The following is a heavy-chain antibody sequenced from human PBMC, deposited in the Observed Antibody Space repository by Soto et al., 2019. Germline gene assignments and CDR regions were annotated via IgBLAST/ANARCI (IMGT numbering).Heavy chain of an antibody. J-gene: IGHJ6*02. CDR2: IYYSGST. Sequence: SETLSLTCTVSGGSISSYYWSWIRQPPGKGLEWIGYIYYSGSTNYNPSLKSRVTISVDTSKNQFSLKLSSVTAADTAVYYCARWPERNIRYYYYGMDVWGQGTTVTVSS. CDR3: ARWPERNIRYYYYGMDV. V-gene: IGHV4-59*01. D-gene: IGHD1-26*01. CDR1: GGSISSYY.